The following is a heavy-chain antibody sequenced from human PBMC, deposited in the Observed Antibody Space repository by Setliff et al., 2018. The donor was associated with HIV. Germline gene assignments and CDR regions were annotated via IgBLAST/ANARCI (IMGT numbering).Heavy chain of an antibody. Sequence: SETLSLTCTVSGGSISTYYWSWIRQPPGKGPEWIGSIYFTGSSDNNPSLKSRVTLSVDTSKHQFSLKLSSVTAADTAVYYCARVQMAYAAFDVWGQGTMVTVSS. CDR3: ARVQMAYAAFDV. J-gene: IGHJ3*01. CDR2: IYFTGSS. CDR1: GGSISTYY. V-gene: IGHV4-59*01. D-gene: IGHD4-17*01.